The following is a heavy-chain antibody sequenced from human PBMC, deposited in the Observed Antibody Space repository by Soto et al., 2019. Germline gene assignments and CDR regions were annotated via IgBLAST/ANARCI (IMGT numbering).Heavy chain of an antibody. CDR3: AKAYNYGSGSNYLHFDX. CDR2: ITCGGGST. D-gene: IGHD3-10*01. CDR1: GFTFSNYA. J-gene: IGHJ4*02. Sequence: GGSLRLSCAASGFTFSNYAMSWVRQAPGQGLEWVSAITCGGGSTYYADSVKVRFTMSRDNSNLYLQMNSLRAEDTAVYYCAKAYNYGSGSNYLHFDXWGQVTLVPVSX. V-gene: IGHV3-23*01.